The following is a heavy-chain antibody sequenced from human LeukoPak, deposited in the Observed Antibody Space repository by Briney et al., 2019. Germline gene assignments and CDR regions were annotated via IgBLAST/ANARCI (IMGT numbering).Heavy chain of an antibody. J-gene: IGHJ3*02. CDR3: ARHRDYYDILTGLAFDI. Sequence: SETLSLTCTVSGGSISSYYWSWIRQPAGKGLEWIGRIYTSGSTNYNPSLKSRVTMSVDTSKNQFSLKLSSVTAADTAVYYCARHRDYYDILTGLAFDIWGQGTMVTVSS. D-gene: IGHD3-9*01. V-gene: IGHV4-4*07. CDR1: GGSISSYY. CDR2: IYTSGST.